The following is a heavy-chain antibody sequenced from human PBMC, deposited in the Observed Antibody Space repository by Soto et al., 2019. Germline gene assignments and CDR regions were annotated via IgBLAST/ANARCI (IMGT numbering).Heavy chain of an antibody. CDR2: ISAYNGNT. CDR3: ARDGPALAYCGGDCYSWYYYYGMDV. Sequence: APAKVSCKASGYTFTSYGIIWVRQATGQGLEWMGWISAYNGNTNYAQKLQGRVTMTTDTSTSTAYMELRSLRSDDTAVYYCARDGPALAYCGGDCYSWYYYYGMDVWGQGTTVTVSS. J-gene: IGHJ6*02. CDR1: GYTFTSYG. D-gene: IGHD2-21*02. V-gene: IGHV1-18*04.